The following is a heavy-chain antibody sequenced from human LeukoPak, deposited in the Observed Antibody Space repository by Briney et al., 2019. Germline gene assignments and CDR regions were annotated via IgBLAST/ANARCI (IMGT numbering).Heavy chain of an antibody. CDR3: ARGFGSSWFYFDN. V-gene: IGHV1-2*06. Sequence: ASVKVSCKASGYTFTGYYMHWVRQAPGQGLEWMGRIHPNSGGTNYAQKFQGRVTMTRDTSITTAYMEVTGLTSDDTAVYYCARGFGSSWFYFDNWGQGALVTVSS. D-gene: IGHD6-13*01. J-gene: IGHJ4*02. CDR2: IHPNSGGT. CDR1: GYTFTGYY.